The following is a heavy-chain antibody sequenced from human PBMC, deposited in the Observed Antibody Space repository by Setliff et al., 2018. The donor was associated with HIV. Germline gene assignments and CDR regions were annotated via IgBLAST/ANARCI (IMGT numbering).Heavy chain of an antibody. CDR1: GFRFNIYA. J-gene: IGHJ4*02. CDR3: ARYSNWNFEEHFDY. V-gene: IGHV3-21*01. Sequence: PGGSLRLSCAASGFRFNIYAMTWVRQAPGKGLEWVSSISSSSSYIYYADSVRGRFTISRDNAKNSLNLQMNSLRAEDTAVYYCARYSNWNFEEHFDYWGQGTLVTVSS. D-gene: IGHD1-7*01. CDR2: ISSSSSYI.